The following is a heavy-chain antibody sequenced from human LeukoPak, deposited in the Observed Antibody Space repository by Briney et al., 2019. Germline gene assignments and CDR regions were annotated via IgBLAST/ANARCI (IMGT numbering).Heavy chain of an antibody. CDR3: ARDRGGSYSAIDY. CDR1: GFTFSNYW. CDR2: IGTGNNAK. Sequence: PGGSLRLSCAASGFTFSNYWMNWVRQAPGKGLEWVSFIGTGNNAKYYADSVKGRFTISRDNAEKSLYLQMDSLRAEDTAVYYCARDRGGSYSAIDYWGQGTLVTVSS. D-gene: IGHD2-15*01. J-gene: IGHJ4*02. V-gene: IGHV3-48*04.